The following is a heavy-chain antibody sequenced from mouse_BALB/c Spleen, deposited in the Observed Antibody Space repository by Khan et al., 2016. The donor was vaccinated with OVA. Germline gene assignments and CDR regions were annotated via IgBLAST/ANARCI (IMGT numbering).Heavy chain of an antibody. CDR2: ISPGSGDT. CDR3: ASRNYFGYTFAY. D-gene: IGHD1-2*01. Sequence: QVQLKESGAELARPGASVKLSCKASGYTFTDYYINWVKLRTGQGLEWIGEISPGSGDTYYNERFKGKATLTADKSSSTAYMQLSSLTSEASAVXFCASRNYFGYTFAYWGQGTLVTVSA. CDR1: GYTFTDYY. J-gene: IGHJ3*01. V-gene: IGHV1-77*01.